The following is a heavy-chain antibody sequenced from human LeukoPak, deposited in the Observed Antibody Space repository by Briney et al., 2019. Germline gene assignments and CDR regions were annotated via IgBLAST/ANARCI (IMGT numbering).Heavy chain of an antibody. CDR2: ISGSGGST. V-gene: IGHV3-23*01. J-gene: IGHJ1*01. CDR1: GFTFSSYA. CDR3: AKEESAGIPYAEYFQH. Sequence: GGSLRLSCAAFGFTFSSYAMSWVRQAPGKGLEWVSAISGSGGSTYYADSVKGRFTISRDNSKNTLYLQMNSLRAEDTAVYYCAKEESAGIPYAEYFQHWGQGTLVTVSS. D-gene: IGHD6-13*01.